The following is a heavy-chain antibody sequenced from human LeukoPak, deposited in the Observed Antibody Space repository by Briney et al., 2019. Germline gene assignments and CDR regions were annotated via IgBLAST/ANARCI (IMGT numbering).Heavy chain of an antibody. Sequence: PSETLSLTCTVSGGSISSGSYYWSWIRQPAGKGLEWIGRIYTSGSTNYNPSLKSRVTISVDTSKNQFSLKLSSVTAADTAVYYCAARTTAGGYYGSGIYDYWGQGTLVAVSS. CDR1: GGSISSGSYY. J-gene: IGHJ4*02. CDR2: IYTSGST. D-gene: IGHD3-10*01. V-gene: IGHV4-61*02. CDR3: AARTTAGGYYGSGIYDY.